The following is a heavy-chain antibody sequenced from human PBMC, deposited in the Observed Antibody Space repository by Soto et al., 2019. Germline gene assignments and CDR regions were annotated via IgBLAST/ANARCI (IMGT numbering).Heavy chain of an antibody. V-gene: IGHV3-74*01. CDR3: ARVPTGKYGVWSY. J-gene: IGHJ4*02. CDR1: GFTFSSDW. CDR2: INPGGSIT. D-gene: IGHD2-8*01. Sequence: EEQLVESGGGLVQPGGSLRLSCAASGFTFSSDWMHWVRQAPGKGLVWVSRINPGGSITTYADSVKSRFTISRDNAKNTLYLQINSLRGDDTAVYYCARVPTGKYGVWSYWGQGTLVTFSS.